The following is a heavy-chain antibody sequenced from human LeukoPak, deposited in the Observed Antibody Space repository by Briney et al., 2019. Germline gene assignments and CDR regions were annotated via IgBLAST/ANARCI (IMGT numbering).Heavy chain of an antibody. CDR2: IYYSGST. Sequence: SETLSLTCTVSGGSISSSSYYWGWIRQPPGKGLEWIGSIYYSGSTYYNPSLKSRVTISVDTSKNQFSLKLSSVTAADTAVYYCARHEMGYCSSTSCFTTRSITGTPYYFDYWGQGTLVTVSS. CDR1: GGSISSSSYY. J-gene: IGHJ4*02. D-gene: IGHD2-2*01. CDR3: ARHEMGYCSSTSCFTTRSITGTPYYFDY. V-gene: IGHV4-39*01.